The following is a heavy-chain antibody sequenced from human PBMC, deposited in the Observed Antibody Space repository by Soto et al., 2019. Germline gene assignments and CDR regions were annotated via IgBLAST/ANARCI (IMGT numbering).Heavy chain of an antibody. CDR2: ISAYNGNT. Sequence: GASVKVSCKASGDTFISYGISWVRQAPGQGLEWMGWISAYNGNTNYAQKLQGRVTMTTDTSTSTAYMELRSLRSDDTAVYYCARQVPESALYYFDYWGQGTLVTVSS. CDR3: ARQVPESALYYFDY. D-gene: IGHD1-1*01. J-gene: IGHJ4*02. V-gene: IGHV1-18*01. CDR1: GDTFISYG.